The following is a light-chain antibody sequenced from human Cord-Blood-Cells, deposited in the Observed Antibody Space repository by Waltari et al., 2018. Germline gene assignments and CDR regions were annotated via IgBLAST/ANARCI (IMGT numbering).Light chain of an antibody. CDR1: QSVSSN. Sequence: EIVTTQSPATLSVSPGERATLSSRPSQSVSSNLAWYQQKPGQAPRLLIYGASTRATGIPARFSGSGSGTEFTLTISSLQSEDFAVYYCQQYNNWPPYTFGQGTKLEIK. CDR2: GAS. J-gene: IGKJ2*01. CDR3: QQYNNWPPYT. V-gene: IGKV3-15*01.